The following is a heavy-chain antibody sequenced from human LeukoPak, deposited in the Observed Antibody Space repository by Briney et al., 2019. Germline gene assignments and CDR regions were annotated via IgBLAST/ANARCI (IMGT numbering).Heavy chain of an antibody. J-gene: IGHJ2*01. V-gene: IGHV4-4*09. CDR2: IYTSGST. CDR3: ARQPHDFWSGYYSTWFFDL. D-gene: IGHD3-3*01. Sequence: SVTLSLTCTVSGGSISSYYWNWIRQPPGKGLEWIGYIYTSGSTTYNPSLKSRVTISVDTSKNQFSLKLSSVPAADTAVYYCARQPHDFWSGYYSTWFFDLWGRGTLLTVSS. CDR1: GGSISSYY.